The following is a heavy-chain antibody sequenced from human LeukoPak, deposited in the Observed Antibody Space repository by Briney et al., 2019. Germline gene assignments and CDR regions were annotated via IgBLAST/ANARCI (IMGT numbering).Heavy chain of an antibody. D-gene: IGHD3-10*01. CDR1: GFTFNTAW. CDR2: IYSDGSST. J-gene: IGHJ3*01. CDR3: ATDSGHSFSF. V-gene: IGHV3-74*01. Sequence: GGSLRLSCVASGFTFNTAWMHWVRQAPGKGLVWVSRIYSDGSSTTYADSVKGRFTISRDNARNTLYLQMNSLRAEDTAVYYCATDSGHSFSFWGPGTMVTVSS.